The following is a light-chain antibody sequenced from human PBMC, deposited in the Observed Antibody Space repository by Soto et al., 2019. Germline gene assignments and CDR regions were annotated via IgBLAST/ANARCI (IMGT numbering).Light chain of an antibody. V-gene: IGKV3-15*01. CDR2: DAS. Sequence: EIVMTQSPDTLSVSPGERATLSCRASQSVSSSLAWYQQKPGQAPRLLIYDASTRATGIPARFSGSGSGTEFTLTISSLQSEDFAVYYCQQYGSSPAGYTFGPGTKVDIK. CDR1: QSVSSS. J-gene: IGKJ3*01. CDR3: QQYGSSPAGYT.